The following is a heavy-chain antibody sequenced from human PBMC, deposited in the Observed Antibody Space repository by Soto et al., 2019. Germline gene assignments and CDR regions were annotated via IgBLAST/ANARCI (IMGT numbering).Heavy chain of an antibody. D-gene: IGHD3-10*01. CDR2: IYYSGST. J-gene: IGHJ4*02. CDR3: ARGFRPGYYGSGSYPGY. V-gene: IGHV4-59*01. Sequence: SETLSLTCTVSGGSISSYYWSWIRQPPGKGLEWIGYIYYSGSTNYNPSLKSRVTISVDTSKNQFSLKLSSVTAADTAVYYCARGFRPGYYGSGSYPGYWGQGTLVTVSS. CDR1: GGSISSYY.